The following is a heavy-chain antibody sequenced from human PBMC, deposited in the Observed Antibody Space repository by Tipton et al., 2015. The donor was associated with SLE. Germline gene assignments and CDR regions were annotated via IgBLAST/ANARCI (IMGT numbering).Heavy chain of an antibody. CDR3: ARNTMVSASDY. CDR2: ITSEGSGA. V-gene: IGHV3-74*01. J-gene: IGHJ4*02. CDR1: GFTFSKYW. Sequence: SLRLSCAASGFTFSKYWMHWVRQAPGKGLVWVSRITSEGSGADYADSVKGRFTISRDNAKNTLYLQMNSLRAGDTAVYYCARNTMVSASDYWGQGTLVTVSS. D-gene: IGHD2-8*01.